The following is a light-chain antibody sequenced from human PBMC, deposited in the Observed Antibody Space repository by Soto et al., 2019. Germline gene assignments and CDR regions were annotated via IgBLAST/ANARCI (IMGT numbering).Light chain of an antibody. J-gene: IGKJ1*01. V-gene: IGKV3-20*01. CDR2: GVS. CDR1: QSVSSTF. CDR3: QQYASSPPRT. Sequence: EIVLTQSPGTLSLSPGERATLSCRASQSVSSTFLAWYQQKPGQAPRLLIYGVSSRATGIPDRFSGSGSGTDFNLTISRLEPEDFAVYYCQQYASSPPRTFGQGTKVEI.